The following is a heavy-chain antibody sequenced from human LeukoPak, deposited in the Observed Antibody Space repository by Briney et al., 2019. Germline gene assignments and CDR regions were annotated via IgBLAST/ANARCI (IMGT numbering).Heavy chain of an antibody. CDR2: IYTSGST. V-gene: IGHV4-61*02. CDR3: ARGLVRGVIWAYYYYMDV. D-gene: IGHD3-10*01. CDR1: GGSISSGSYY. Sequence: SETLSLTCTVSGGSISSGSYYWSWIRQPAGKGLEWIGRIYTSGSTNYNPSLKSRVTISVDTSKNQFSLKLSSVTAADTAVYYCARGLVRGVIWAYYYYMDVWGKGTTVTVSS. J-gene: IGHJ6*03.